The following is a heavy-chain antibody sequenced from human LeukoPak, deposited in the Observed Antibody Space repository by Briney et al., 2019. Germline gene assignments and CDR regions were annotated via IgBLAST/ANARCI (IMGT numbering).Heavy chain of an antibody. V-gene: IGHV3-30-3*01. Sequence: GGSLRLSCAASGFTFSSYAMHWVRQAPGKGLEWVAVISYDGSNKYYADSVKGRFTISRDNSKSTLYLQMNSLRAEDTAVYYCARTKEPNYYYGMDVWGQGTTVTVSS. CDR3: ARTKEPNYYYGMDV. J-gene: IGHJ6*02. D-gene: IGHD1-1*01. CDR1: GFTFSSYA. CDR2: ISYDGSNK.